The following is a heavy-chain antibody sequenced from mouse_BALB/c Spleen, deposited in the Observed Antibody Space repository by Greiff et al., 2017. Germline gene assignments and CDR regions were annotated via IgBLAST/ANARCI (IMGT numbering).Heavy chain of an antibody. Sequence: EVQLVESGGGLVQPGGSLKLSCAASGFTFSSFGMHWVRQAPEKGLEWVAYISSGSSTIYYADTVKGRFTISRDNPKNTLFLQMTSLRSEDTAMYYCAKSPHRCSAMDYWGQGTPVTVSS. CDR2: ISSGSSTI. CDR1: GFTFSSFG. J-gene: IGHJ4*01. V-gene: IGHV5-17*02. D-gene: IGHD2-14*01. CDR3: AKSPHRCSAMDY.